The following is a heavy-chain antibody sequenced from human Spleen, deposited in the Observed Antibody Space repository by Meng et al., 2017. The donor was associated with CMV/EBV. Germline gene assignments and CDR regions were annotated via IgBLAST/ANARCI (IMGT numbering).Heavy chain of an antibody. CDR1: GFTFSDRY. CDR3: VRGLLYRDICYFGS. D-gene: IGHD3-16*02. J-gene: IGHJ4*02. Sequence: GESLKISCVVSGFTFSDRYMEWVRQAPGKGLEWVGCSRNKANSYTTEYAASVKGRFTISRDDSKNSLYLQMNSLKTEDTAGYYCVRGLLYRDICYFGSCGQGTLVTVSS. V-gene: IGHV3-72*01. CDR2: SRNKANSYTT.